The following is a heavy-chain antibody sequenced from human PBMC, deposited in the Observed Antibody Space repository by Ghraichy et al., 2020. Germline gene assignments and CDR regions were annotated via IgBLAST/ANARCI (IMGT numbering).Heavy chain of an antibody. Sequence: GESLNISCAASGFTFSNAWMSWVRQAPGKGLEWVGRIKSKTDGGTTDYAAPVKGRFTISRDDSKNTLYLQMNSLKTEDTAVYYCTTGLRLITMIVVVIPGVDYWGQGTLVTVSS. V-gene: IGHV3-15*01. CDR3: TTGLRLITMIVVVIPGVDY. D-gene: IGHD3-22*01. CDR1: GFTFSNAW. CDR2: IKSKTDGGTT. J-gene: IGHJ4*02.